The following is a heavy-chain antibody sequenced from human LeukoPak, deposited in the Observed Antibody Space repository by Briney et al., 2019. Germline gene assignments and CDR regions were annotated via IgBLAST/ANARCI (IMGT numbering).Heavy chain of an antibody. D-gene: IGHD3-3*01. CDR2: INPSGGST. CDR1: GGTFSSYA. Sequence: ASVKVSCKASGGTFSSYAISWVRQAPGQGLEWMGIINPSGGSTSYPQKFQGRVTMSRDTSTSTVYMELSSLRSEDTAVYYCARAIFDGHNPYDAFDVWGQGTMVTVSS. CDR3: ARAIFDGHNPYDAFDV. J-gene: IGHJ3*01. V-gene: IGHV1-46*01.